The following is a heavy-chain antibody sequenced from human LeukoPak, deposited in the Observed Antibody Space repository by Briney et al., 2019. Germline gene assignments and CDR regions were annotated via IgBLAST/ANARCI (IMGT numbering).Heavy chain of an antibody. J-gene: IGHJ4*02. Sequence: PGGSLRLSCAASGFTFSSYGMHWVRQAPGKGLEWVAVISYDGSNKYYADSVKGRFTISRDNSKNTLYLQMNSLRAEDTAVYYCAKEHEDIVVVPAAMLLDYWGQGTLVTVSS. V-gene: IGHV3-30*18. CDR2: ISYDGSNK. CDR1: GFTFSSYG. D-gene: IGHD2-2*01. CDR3: AKEHEDIVVVPAAMLLDY.